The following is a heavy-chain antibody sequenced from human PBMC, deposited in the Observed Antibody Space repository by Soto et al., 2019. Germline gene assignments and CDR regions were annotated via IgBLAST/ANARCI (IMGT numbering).Heavy chain of an antibody. CDR2: INPNSGGT. V-gene: IGHV1-2*02. D-gene: IGHD6-19*01. J-gene: IGHJ4*02. CDR3: ARDRRSSGWSN. Sequence: GASSRVACKASGGTFTGYYMHAVRQAPGQGLEWMGWINPNSGGTNYAQKFQGRVTMTRDTSISTAYMELSRLRSDDTAVYYCARDRRSSGWSNWGPGTLVTVSS. CDR1: GGTFTGYY.